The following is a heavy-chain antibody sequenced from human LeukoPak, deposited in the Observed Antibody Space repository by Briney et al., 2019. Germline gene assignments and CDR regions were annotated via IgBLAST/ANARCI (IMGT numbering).Heavy chain of an antibody. CDR2: IRQDGSEK. J-gene: IGHJ6*02. D-gene: IGHD3/OR15-3a*01. V-gene: IGHV3-7*01. CDR1: RFTFSNFW. Sequence: GGSLRLSCAASRFTFSNFWMTWVRQAPGKGLEWVANIRQDGSEKYYVGSVKGRFTISRDNAKNSLFVQMNSLRAEDTAVYFCGGPSPLLDRPSAMDVWGQGTTVTVSS. CDR3: GGPSPLLDRPSAMDV.